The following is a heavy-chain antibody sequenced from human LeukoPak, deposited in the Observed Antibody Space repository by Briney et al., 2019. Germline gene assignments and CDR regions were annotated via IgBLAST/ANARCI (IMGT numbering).Heavy chain of an antibody. Sequence: SETLSLTCAVYGGSFSGYYWSWIRQPPGKGLEWIGEINHSGSTNYNPSLKSRVTILVDTSKNQFSLKLSSVTAADTAVYYCARGGPTVVTPLDYWGQGTLVTVSS. J-gene: IGHJ4*02. CDR3: ARGGPTVVTPLDY. V-gene: IGHV4-34*01. D-gene: IGHD4-23*01. CDR2: INHSGST. CDR1: GGSFSGYY.